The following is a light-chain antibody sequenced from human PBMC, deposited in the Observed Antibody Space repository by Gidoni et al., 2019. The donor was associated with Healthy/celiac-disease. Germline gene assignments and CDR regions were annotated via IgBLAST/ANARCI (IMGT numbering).Light chain of an antibody. Sequence: EIVLTQSPATLSLSPGERATLSCRASQSVSSYLAWYQQKPGQAPRLLIYDASNRATGIPARFSGSGSGTDFTLTISSLEPEDFAVYYCQQRSNCLITFGHXTRLEIK. CDR3: QQRSNCLIT. CDR2: DAS. J-gene: IGKJ5*01. CDR1: QSVSSY. V-gene: IGKV3-11*01.